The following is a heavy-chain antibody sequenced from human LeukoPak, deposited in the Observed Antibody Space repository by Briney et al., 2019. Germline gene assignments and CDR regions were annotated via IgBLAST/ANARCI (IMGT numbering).Heavy chain of an antibody. Sequence: PSETLSLTCAVYGGSFSGYYWSWIRQPPGKGLEWIGEINHSGSTNYNPSLKSRVTISVDTSKNQFSLKLSSVTAADTAVYYCARGPRYYDYVWGSYRYTNFDYWGQGTLVTVSS. CDR3: ARGPRYYDYVWGSYRYTNFDY. CDR2: INHSGST. J-gene: IGHJ4*02. D-gene: IGHD3-16*02. CDR1: GGSFSGYY. V-gene: IGHV4-34*01.